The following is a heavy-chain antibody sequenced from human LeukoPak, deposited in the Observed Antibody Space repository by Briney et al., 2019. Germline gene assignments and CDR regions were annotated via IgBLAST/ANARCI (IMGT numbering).Heavy chain of an antibody. D-gene: IGHD3-3*01. Sequence: ASAKVSCKASGYSFTSYYIHWVRQAPGQGLERMGIINPGTGSTTYAQKFQGRVTMTRDTSTSTVYMELNSLTSEDTAVYYCARDHSVDFWSGYYPGGWFDPWGQGTLVTVSS. CDR3: ARDHSVDFWSGYYPGGWFDP. V-gene: IGHV1-46*01. CDR1: GYSFTSYY. J-gene: IGHJ5*02. CDR2: INPGTGST.